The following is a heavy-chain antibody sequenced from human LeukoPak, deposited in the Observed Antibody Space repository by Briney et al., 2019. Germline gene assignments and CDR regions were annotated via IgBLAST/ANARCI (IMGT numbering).Heavy chain of an antibody. J-gene: IGHJ4*02. Sequence: GASVKVSCKASGYTFTGYYMHWVRQAPGQELEWMGWINPNSGGTNYAQKSQGRVTMTRDTSISTAYMELSRLRSDDTAVYYCATIGGLGEANWGQGTLVTVSS. D-gene: IGHD3-16*01. V-gene: IGHV1-2*02. CDR1: GYTFTGYY. CDR2: INPNSGGT. CDR3: ATIGGLGEAN.